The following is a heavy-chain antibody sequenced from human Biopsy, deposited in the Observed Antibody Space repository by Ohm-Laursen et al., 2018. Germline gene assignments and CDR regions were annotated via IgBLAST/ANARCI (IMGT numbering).Heavy chain of an antibody. CDR1: GGSTNDYF. Sequence: GTLSLTCSVSGGSTNDYFWSWIRQPAGETLEWIGRIYSSGGSSYNPSLKSRISMSMYTSNNQFSLTLTSVTAADTAVYYCARTPGKAVAGRFLDLWGRGTLVTVSS. CDR3: ARTPGKAVAGRFLDL. J-gene: IGHJ2*01. CDR2: IYSSGGS. V-gene: IGHV4-4*07. D-gene: IGHD6-19*01.